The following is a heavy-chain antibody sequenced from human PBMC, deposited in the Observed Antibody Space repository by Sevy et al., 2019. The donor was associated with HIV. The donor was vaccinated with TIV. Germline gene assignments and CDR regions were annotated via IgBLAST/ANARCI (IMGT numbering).Heavy chain of an antibody. CDR3: ARDGGCSSTSGLLYFDC. V-gene: IGHV3-21*01. D-gene: IGHD2-2*01. CDR2: ITGGSSYI. Sequence: GGSLRLSCAASGFTFSSYTMNWVRQAPGKGLEWVSSITGGSSYIYYADSVKGRFTISRDNAKNSLYLQMNSLRTEDTAVYYCARDGGCSSTSGLLYFDCWGQGSLVTVSS. J-gene: IGHJ4*02. CDR1: GFTFSSYT.